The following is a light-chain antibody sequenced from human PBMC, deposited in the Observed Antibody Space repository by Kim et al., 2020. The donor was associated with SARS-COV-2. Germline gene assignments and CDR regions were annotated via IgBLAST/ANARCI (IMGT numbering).Light chain of an antibody. CDR1: KLGDKY. Sequence: SYELTQPPSVSVSPGQTASITCSGDKLGDKYASWYQQKPGQSPVLVIYQDTKRPSGIPERFSGSNSGNIATLTISGTQTMDEADYYCQAWDSSAGVIFGGGTQLTVL. CDR3: QAWDSSAGVI. CDR2: QDT. V-gene: IGLV3-1*01. J-gene: IGLJ2*01.